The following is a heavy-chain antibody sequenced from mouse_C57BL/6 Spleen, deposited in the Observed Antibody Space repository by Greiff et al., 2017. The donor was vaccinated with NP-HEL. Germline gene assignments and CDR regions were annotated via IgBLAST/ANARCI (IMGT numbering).Heavy chain of an antibody. CDR2: IDPSDSYT. Sequence: QVQLQQPGAELVMPGASVKLSCKASGYTFTSYWMHWVKQRPGQGLEWIGEIDPSDSYTNYNQKFKGKSTLTVDKSSSTAYMQLSSLTSEDSAVYYCARSAITTRALDFWGQGTSVTVSS. J-gene: IGHJ4*01. CDR3: ARSAITTRALDF. CDR1: GYTFTSYW. V-gene: IGHV1-69*01. D-gene: IGHD1-1*01.